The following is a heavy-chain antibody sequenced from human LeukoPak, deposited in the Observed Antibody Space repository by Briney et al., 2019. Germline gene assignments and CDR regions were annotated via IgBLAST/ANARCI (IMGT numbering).Heavy chain of an antibody. Sequence: ASVKVSCKASGYTFTSYDINWVRQATGQGLEWMGWMNPKSGNTGYAQKFQGRVTMTRNTSISTAYMELSSLRSEDTAVYYCARASGEPYYYGMDVWGQGTTVTVSS. CDR1: GYTFTSYD. V-gene: IGHV1-8*01. J-gene: IGHJ6*02. D-gene: IGHD7-27*01. CDR3: ARASGEPYYYGMDV. CDR2: MNPKSGNT.